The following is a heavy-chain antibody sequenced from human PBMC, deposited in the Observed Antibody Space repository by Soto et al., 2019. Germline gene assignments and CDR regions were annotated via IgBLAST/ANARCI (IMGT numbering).Heavy chain of an antibody. CDR2: IYWDDDK. D-gene: IGHD2-8*02. Sequence: QITLKESGPTLVQHTQTLTLTCSCSGFSLTTGGMGVGWIRQPPGKALEWLALIYWDDDKGYSPSLKSRLTIIKDISKNQVVLTVTKVDPVDTATYYCARIYCAGGNCYRRVGFYYGMDVWGQGTTVTVSS. CDR3: ARIYCAGGNCYRRVGFYYGMDV. V-gene: IGHV2-5*02. J-gene: IGHJ6*02. CDR1: GFSLTTGGMG.